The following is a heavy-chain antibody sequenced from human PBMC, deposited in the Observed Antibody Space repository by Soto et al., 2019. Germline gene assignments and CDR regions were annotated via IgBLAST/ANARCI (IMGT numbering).Heavy chain of an antibody. CDR1: GESFSGFS. CDR3: ARSSIAPRLFMYPFDY. Sequence: SETLSLTCAVYGESFSGFSWSWIRQPPGEGLEWIGEVIPTGSTNYNPSLKSRVTISVDTSKNQFSLKLTSVTAADTAVYYCARSSIAPRLFMYPFDYWGQGTLVTVSS. J-gene: IGHJ4*02. CDR2: VIPTGST. D-gene: IGHD6-6*01. V-gene: IGHV4-34*12.